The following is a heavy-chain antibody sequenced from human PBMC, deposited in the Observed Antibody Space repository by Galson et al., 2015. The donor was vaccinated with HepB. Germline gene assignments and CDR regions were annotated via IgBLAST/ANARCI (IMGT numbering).Heavy chain of an antibody. CDR1: GFTVSSNY. CDR2: IYSGGST. V-gene: IGHV3-53*01. D-gene: IGHD1-26*01. CDR3: ARDQGGGSNDAFDI. J-gene: IGHJ3*02. Sequence: SLRLSCAASGFTVSSNYMSWVRQAPGKGLEWVSVIYSGGSTYYADSVKGRFTISRDNSKNTLYLQMNSLRAEDTAVYYCARDQGGGSNDAFDIWGQGTMVTVSS.